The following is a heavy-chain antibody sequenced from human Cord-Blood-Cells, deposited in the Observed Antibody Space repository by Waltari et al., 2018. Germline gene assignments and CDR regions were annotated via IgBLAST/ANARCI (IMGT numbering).Heavy chain of an antibody. CDR3: ARGYSSSWYKAFDI. Sequence: QVQLQQWGAGLLKPSETLSLTCAVYGGSFRGYYWRWIRQPPGQGLEWIGEINHSGSTNYNPSLKSRVTISVDTSKNQFSLKLSSVTAADTAVYYCARGYSSSWYKAFDIWGQGTMVTVSS. J-gene: IGHJ3*02. V-gene: IGHV4-34*01. D-gene: IGHD6-13*01. CDR1: GGSFRGYY. CDR2: INHSGST.